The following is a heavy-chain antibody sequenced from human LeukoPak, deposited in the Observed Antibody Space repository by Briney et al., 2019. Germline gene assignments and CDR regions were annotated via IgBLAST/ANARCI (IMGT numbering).Heavy chain of an antibody. J-gene: IGHJ3*02. CDR3: TRHNERPGQCAFDI. D-gene: IGHD1-1*01. V-gene: IGHV3-73*01. CDR1: GFTFSGSA. CDR2: IRSKANSYAT. Sequence: GGSLRLSCATSGFTFSGSALHWVRQASGKGLEWVGRIRSKANSYATAHAASVKGRFTISRDDSKNTAYLQMNSLKTEDTAVYYCTRHNERPGQCAFDIWGQGTMVTVSS.